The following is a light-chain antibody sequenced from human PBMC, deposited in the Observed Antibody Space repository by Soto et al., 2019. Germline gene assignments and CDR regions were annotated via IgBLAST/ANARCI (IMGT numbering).Light chain of an antibody. J-gene: IGKJ4*01. Sequence: EIVMTQSPATLSVSPGDSATLSCRASQSVSSYLAWYQQKPGQAPRLLIYDAYNRATGIPARFSGSGSGTDFTLTISSLEPEDFAVYYCQQRSNWPPLTCGGGTKVDIK. CDR3: QQRSNWPPLT. CDR1: QSVSSY. V-gene: IGKV3-11*01. CDR2: DAY.